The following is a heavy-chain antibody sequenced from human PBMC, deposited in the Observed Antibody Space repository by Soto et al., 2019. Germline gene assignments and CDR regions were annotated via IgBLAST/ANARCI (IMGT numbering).Heavy chain of an antibody. CDR3: ARGIAPYYFDY. V-gene: IGHV1-18*01. CDR2: ISAYNGNT. Sequence: ASVKVSCKASGYTFTSYGISWVRQAPGQGLEWMGWISAYNGNTNYAQKLQGRVTMTTDTSTGTAYMELSSLRSEDTAVYYCARGIAPYYFDYWGQGTLVTVSS. J-gene: IGHJ4*02. CDR1: GYTFTSYG. D-gene: IGHD6-13*01.